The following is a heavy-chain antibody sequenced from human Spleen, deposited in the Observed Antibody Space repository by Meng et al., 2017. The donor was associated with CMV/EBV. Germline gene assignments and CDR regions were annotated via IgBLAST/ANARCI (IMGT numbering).Heavy chain of an antibody. CDR3: ARDSRGGWFGEISYYYYGMDV. D-gene: IGHD3-10*01. CDR1: GFTVSSNY. Sequence: GESLKISCAASGFTVSSNYMSWVRQAPGKGLEWVSVIYSGGTTYYSDSVKGRFTISRENSKNTLYLQMNSLRAEDTAVYYCARDSRGGWFGEISYYYYGMDVWGQGTTVTVSS. J-gene: IGHJ6*02. CDR2: IYSGGTT. V-gene: IGHV3-53*01.